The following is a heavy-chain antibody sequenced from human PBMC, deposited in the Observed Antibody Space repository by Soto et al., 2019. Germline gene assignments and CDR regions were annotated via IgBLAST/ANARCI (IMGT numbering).Heavy chain of an antibody. CDR3: ATDRGYDFDTPRYFYSGTGL. CDR2: ISDDGSNK. D-gene: IGHD5-12*01. J-gene: IGHJ6*02. V-gene: IGHV3-30*03. CDR1: GFTTRTYG. Sequence: PGGPLRRSCAGSGFTTRTYGMHWVRQAPGKALEVVAGISDDGSNKYYGQSLKGRVTISREKSKKPVYLRVNRLKPGETALYFCATDRGYDFDTPRYFYSGTGLWGQGTTVTVSS.